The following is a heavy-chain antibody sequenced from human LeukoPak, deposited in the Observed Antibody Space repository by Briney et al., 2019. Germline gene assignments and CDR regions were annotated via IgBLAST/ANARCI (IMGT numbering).Heavy chain of an antibody. J-gene: IGHJ3*02. CDR2: IHHRGGT. CDR3: ATPNDAFNI. CDR1: GGSISNENW. V-gene: IGHV4-4*02. Sequence: PSETLSLTCAVSGGSISNENWWSWVRQPPGKGLEWIGEIHHRGGTNCNPSLRSRVTISIDTSKNQFSLKLTSVTAADTAVYYCATPNDAFNIWGQGTMVTVSS.